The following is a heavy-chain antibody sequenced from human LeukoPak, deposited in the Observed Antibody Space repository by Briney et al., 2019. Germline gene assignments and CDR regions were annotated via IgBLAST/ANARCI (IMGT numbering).Heavy chain of an antibody. Sequence: ASVKVSCKTSGYVFSDSAMHWVRQAPGQRLEWMGWINGGDGNSECPQRFQGRVSISRDTSASTVYMELSSLRSEDTAVYYCARVDYDRNGYFDFWGQGTLVTVSS. V-gene: IGHV1-3*01. CDR1: GYVFSDSA. D-gene: IGHD3-22*01. CDR2: INGGDGNS. CDR3: ARVDYDRNGYFDF. J-gene: IGHJ4*02.